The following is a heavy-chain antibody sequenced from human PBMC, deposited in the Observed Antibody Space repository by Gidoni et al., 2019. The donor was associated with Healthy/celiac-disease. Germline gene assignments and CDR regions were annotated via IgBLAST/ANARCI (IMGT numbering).Heavy chain of an antibody. J-gene: IGHJ6*02. CDR2: INPNSGVT. V-gene: IGHV1-2*02. Sequence: QVQLVQSGAEGKKPGASVKVSGKAAGYTGTGYYMNWGRQAPGQGLEWRGWINPNSGVTNYAQKFQGRVTMTRDTSISTAYMELSRLRSDDTAVYYCARDFISGGYANKSYYYYGMDVWGQGTTVTVSS. D-gene: IGHD5-12*01. CDR1: GYTGTGYY. CDR3: ARDFISGGYANKSYYYYGMDV.